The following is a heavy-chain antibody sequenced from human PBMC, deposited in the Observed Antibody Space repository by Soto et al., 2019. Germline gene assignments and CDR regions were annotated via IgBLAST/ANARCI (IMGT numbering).Heavy chain of an antibody. CDR2: ISAYDGNT. CDR3: AGGGYYDSSGSRNYHYYGMNV. Sequence: QVQLVQSGAEVKKPGASVKVSCKASGYTFTSYGINWVRQAPGQGLEWLGWISAYDGNTKYAQILQGRVSMTTDTTTNTAYMELRSLRSDDTAVYYCAGGGYYDSSGSRNYHYYGMNVWGQGTTVTVSS. D-gene: IGHD3-22*01. J-gene: IGHJ6*02. CDR1: GYTFTSYG. V-gene: IGHV1-18*01.